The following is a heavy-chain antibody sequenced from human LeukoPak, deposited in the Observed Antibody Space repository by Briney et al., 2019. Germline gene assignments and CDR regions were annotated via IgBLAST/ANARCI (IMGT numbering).Heavy chain of an antibody. CDR3: ARHRDNGFADYFDY. CDR1: GYSFTRYW. Sequence: AGESLRISCKGSGYSFTRYWISWVCQMPGKGLEWMGRIDPSDSYTNYSPSFQGHVTISADKSISTAYLQWSSLKASGTAMYYCARHRDNGFADYFDYWGQGTLVTVSS. CDR2: IDPSDSYT. D-gene: IGHD1-1*01. V-gene: IGHV5-10-1*01. J-gene: IGHJ4*02.